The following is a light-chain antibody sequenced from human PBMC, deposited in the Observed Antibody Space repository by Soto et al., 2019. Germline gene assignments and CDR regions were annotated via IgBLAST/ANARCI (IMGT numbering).Light chain of an antibody. CDR3: ISYTGSSTFYV. J-gene: IGLJ1*01. CDR2: EVS. V-gene: IGLV2-14*01. Sequence: QSVLTQPASVSGSPGQSITISCTGTSSDVGGYIYVSWYQQHPGKAPKLMIYEVSNRPSGVSDRFSGSRSGNTASLTISGLQAEDESDYYCISYTGSSTFYVFGTGTKV. CDR1: SSDVGGYIY.